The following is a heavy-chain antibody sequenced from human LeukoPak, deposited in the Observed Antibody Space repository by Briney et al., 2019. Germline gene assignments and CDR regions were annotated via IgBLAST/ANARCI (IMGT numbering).Heavy chain of an antibody. Sequence: GGSLRLSCAASGLTFSSYAMSWVRQAPGKGLEWVSAISGSGGSTYYADSVKGRFTISRDNSKNTLYLQMNSLRAEDTAVYYCAKDSVYCSSTSCYVYWGQGTLVTVSS. J-gene: IGHJ4*02. CDR3: AKDSVYCSSTSCYVY. D-gene: IGHD2-2*01. V-gene: IGHV3-23*01. CDR2: ISGSGGST. CDR1: GLTFSSYA.